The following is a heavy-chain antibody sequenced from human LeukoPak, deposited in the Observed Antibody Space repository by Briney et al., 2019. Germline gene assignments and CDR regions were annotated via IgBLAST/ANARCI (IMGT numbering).Heavy chain of an antibody. V-gene: IGHV4-59*02. CDR3: ARDLGQQMGD. CDR2: IYFSGST. CDR1: GGSVRNYQ. J-gene: IGHJ4*02. Sequence: SETLSLTCTVSGGSVRNYQWSWIRQPPGKGLEWIGYIYFSGSTHYDPSLKSRVTISIDTSKNQCSLKVTSVTAADTAVYYCARDLGQQMGDWGQGSLVTVSS. D-gene: IGHD6-13*01.